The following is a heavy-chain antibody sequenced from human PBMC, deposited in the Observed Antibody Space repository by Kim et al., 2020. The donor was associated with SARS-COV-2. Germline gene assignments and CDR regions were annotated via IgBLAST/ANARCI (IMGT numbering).Heavy chain of an antibody. D-gene: IGHD4-17*01. CDR2: ISYDGSNK. V-gene: IGHV3-30*04. Sequence: GGSLRLSCAASGFTFSSYAMHWVRQAPGKGLEWVAVISYDGSNKYYADSVKGRFTISRDNSKNTLYLQMNSLRAEDTAVYYCARDPRVLTTSGAFDIWGQGTMVTVSS. CDR1: GFTFSSYA. J-gene: IGHJ3*02. CDR3: ARDPRVLTTSGAFDI.